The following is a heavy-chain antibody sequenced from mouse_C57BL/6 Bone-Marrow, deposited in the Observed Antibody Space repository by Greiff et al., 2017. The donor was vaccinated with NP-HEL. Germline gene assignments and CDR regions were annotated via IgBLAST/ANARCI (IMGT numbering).Heavy chain of an antibody. CDR1: GFTFSDYY. J-gene: IGHJ3*01. CDR3: ARPAYDYPFAY. D-gene: IGHD2-4*01. CDR2: ISNGGGST. V-gene: IGHV5-12*01. Sequence: DVHLVESGGGLVQPGGSLKLSCAASGFTFSDYYMYWVRQTPEKRLECVAYISNGGGSTYYPDTVKGRFTISRDNAKNTLYLQMSRLKSEDTAMYYCARPAYDYPFAYWGQGTLVTVSA.